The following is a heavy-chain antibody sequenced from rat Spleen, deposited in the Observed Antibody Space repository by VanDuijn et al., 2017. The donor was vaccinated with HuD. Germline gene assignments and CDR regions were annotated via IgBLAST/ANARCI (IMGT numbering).Heavy chain of an antibody. D-gene: IGHD3-4*01. CDR2: FWAGGGT. Sequence: QVQLKESGPGLVQPSQTLSLSCTVSGFSLTTYHVSWVRQPPGKSPMWMGTFWAGGGTDLHWTVRSRLSIRRDTSTNQVFLKMISLQPEDTGTYYCGRPNQLGGYWYFDFWGPGTMVTVSS. V-gene: IGHV2-72*01. CDR3: GRPNQLGGYWYFDF. CDR1: GFSLTTYH. J-gene: IGHJ1*01.